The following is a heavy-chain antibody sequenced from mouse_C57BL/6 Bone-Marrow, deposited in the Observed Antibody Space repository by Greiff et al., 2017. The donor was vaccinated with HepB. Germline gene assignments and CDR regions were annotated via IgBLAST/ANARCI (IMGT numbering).Heavy chain of an antibody. D-gene: IGHD1-1*01. V-gene: IGHV1-7*01. J-gene: IGHJ3*01. Sequence: LEEPGAELAKPGASVKLSCKASGYTFTSYWMHWVKQRPGQGLEWIGYINPSSGYTKYNQKFKDKATLTANKSSSTAYMQLSSLTYEDSAVYYCARSGYYGSSYAWFAYWGQGTLVTVSA. CDR3: ARSGYYGSSYAWFAY. CDR2: INPSSGYT. CDR1: GYTFTSYW.